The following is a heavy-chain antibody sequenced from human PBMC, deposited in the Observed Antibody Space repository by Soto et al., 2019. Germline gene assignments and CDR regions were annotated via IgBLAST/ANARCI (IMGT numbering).Heavy chain of an antibody. CDR2: TNHSGSL. CDR1: GGSITSGDQN. Sequence: SETLSLTCTVTGGSITSGDQNWAWIRHRPGEGREWFGCTNHSGSLYYNPSIKRRVSMSVDTSKNQFSLILSTVTAADTALYYCGRELPERQRRNMDVWGQGTTVTVSS. CDR3: GRELPERQRRNMDV. D-gene: IGHD1-1*01. V-gene: IGHV4-31*03. J-gene: IGHJ6*02.